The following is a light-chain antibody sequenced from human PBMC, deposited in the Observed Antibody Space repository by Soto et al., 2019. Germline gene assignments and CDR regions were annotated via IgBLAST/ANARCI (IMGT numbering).Light chain of an antibody. Sequence: QSALTQPASVSGSPGQSITISCTGTSSDVGAYYSVSWYQHHPGKAPKLLIYDVTKRPSGVPDRFSGSKSGNTASLTISGLQAEDEADFFCCSYGGSFPYVFGTGTKLTVL. J-gene: IGLJ1*01. CDR2: DVT. CDR3: CSYGGSFPYV. CDR1: SSDVGAYYS. V-gene: IGLV2-11*01.